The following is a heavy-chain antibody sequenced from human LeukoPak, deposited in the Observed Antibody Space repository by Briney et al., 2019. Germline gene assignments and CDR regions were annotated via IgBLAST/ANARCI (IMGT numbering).Heavy chain of an antibody. D-gene: IGHD1-1*01. CDR2: IKEDGSAK. CDR3: VRDGDKWNDFDH. CDR1: GFTFSDYW. Sequence: GGSLRLSCSASGFTFSDYWMMWVRQAPGKGLEWVGNIKEDGSAKNYVDSVRGRFTISRDNAENSLHLQMNGVRVEDTGVYFCVRDGDKWNDFDHWGQGTQVTVSS. V-gene: IGHV3-7*01. J-gene: IGHJ4*02.